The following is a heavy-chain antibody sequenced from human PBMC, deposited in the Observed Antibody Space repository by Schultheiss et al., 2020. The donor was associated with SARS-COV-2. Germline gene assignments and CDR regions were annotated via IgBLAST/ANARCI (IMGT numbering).Heavy chain of an antibody. Sequence: GGSLRLSCAASGFTFSSYWMHWVRQAPGKGLVWVSRINSDGSSTSYADSVKGRFTISRDNAKNTLYLQMNSLRAEDTAVYYCARDEVWYNWNYVTPYYYYGMDVWGQGTTVTVSS. CDR3: ARDEVWYNWNYVTPYYYYGMDV. CDR1: GFTFSSYW. J-gene: IGHJ6*02. V-gene: IGHV3-74*01. CDR2: INSDGSST. D-gene: IGHD1-7*01.